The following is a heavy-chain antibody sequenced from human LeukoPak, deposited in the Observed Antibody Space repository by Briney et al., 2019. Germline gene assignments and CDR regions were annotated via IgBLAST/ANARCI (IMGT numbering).Heavy chain of an antibody. CDR1: GFTFSSYG. CDR3: AKDPRITMVRGVINDAFDI. J-gene: IGHJ3*02. V-gene: IGHV3-30*18. D-gene: IGHD3-10*01. CDR2: ISYDGSNK. Sequence: PGGSLRLSCAASGFTFSSYGMHWVRQAPGKGLEWVAVISYDGSNKYYADSVKGRFTISRDNSKNTLYLQMNSLRAEDTAVYYCAKDPRITMVRGVINDAFDIWGQGTMVTVSS.